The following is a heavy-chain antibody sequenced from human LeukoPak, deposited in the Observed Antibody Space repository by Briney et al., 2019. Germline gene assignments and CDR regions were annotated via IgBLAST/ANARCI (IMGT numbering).Heavy chain of an antibody. CDR3: TTRIITTSDF. CDR2: IIPIFGIA. V-gene: IGHV1-69*04. J-gene: IGHJ4*02. D-gene: IGHD3-3*01. CDR1: GGTFSSYA. Sequence: EASVKVSCKASGGTFSSYAISWVRQAPGQGLEWMGRIIPIFGIANYAQKFQGRVTITADKSTSTAYMELSSLTTEDTAVYYCTTRIITTSDFWGQGTLVTVSS.